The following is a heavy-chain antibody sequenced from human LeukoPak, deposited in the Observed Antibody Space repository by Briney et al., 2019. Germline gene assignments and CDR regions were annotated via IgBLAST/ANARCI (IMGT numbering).Heavy chain of an antibody. CDR1: GFTFSSYA. Sequence: GGSLRLSCAASGFTFSSYAMSWVRQAPGKGLEWVSAISGSGGSTYYADSVKGRFTISRDNSKNTLYLQMNSLRAEDTAVYYCAKDPDDYSKIYYFDYWGQGTLVTVSS. J-gene: IGHJ4*02. CDR3: AKDPDDYSKIYYFDY. V-gene: IGHV3-23*01. CDR2: ISGSGGST. D-gene: IGHD4-11*01.